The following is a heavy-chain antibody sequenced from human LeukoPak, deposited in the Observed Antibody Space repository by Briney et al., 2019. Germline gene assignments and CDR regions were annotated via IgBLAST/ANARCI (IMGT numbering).Heavy chain of an antibody. CDR3: ARTLGVCRGGSCHNYYNGMDV. J-gene: IGHJ6*02. CDR1: GFTFNNYG. CDR2: IWYDGSNK. Sequence: GGSLRLSCAASGFTFNNYGMHWVRQAPGKGLEWVALIWYDGSNKYYADSVKGRFTISRDNSKNTLYLQMNSLRAEDTAVYYCARTLGVCRGGSCHNYYNGMDVWGQGTTVTVSS. D-gene: IGHD2-15*01. V-gene: IGHV3-33*01.